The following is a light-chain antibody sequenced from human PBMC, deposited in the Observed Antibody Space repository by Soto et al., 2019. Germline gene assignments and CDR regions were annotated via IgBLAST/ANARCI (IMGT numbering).Light chain of an antibody. CDR2: DVS. Sequence: QSALTQPASVSGSPGQSIIISCTGTSSDVGGYNYVSWYQHHPGKAPKLMIFDVSNRPSGVSNRFSGSKSGNTASLTISGLQPEDEAYYYCSSYTTSNTRQIVFGTGTKVTVL. J-gene: IGLJ1*01. V-gene: IGLV2-14*03. CDR1: SSDVGGYNY. CDR3: SSYTTSNTRQIV.